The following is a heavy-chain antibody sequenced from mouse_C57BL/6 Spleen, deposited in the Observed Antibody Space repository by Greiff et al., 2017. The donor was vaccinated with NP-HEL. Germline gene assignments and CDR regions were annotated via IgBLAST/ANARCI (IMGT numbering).Heavy chain of an antibody. CDR3: ARTPTGSYYFDY. D-gene: IGHD2-10*01. J-gene: IGHJ2*01. Sequence: EVQLVESGGGLVKPGGSLKLSCAASGFTFSDYGMHWVRQAPEKGLEWVAYISSGSSTIYYADTVKGRFPISRDNAKNTLFLQLTSLRSEDTAMDYCARTPTGSYYFDYWGQGTTLTVSS. CDR1: GFTFSDYG. V-gene: IGHV5-17*01. CDR2: ISSGSSTI.